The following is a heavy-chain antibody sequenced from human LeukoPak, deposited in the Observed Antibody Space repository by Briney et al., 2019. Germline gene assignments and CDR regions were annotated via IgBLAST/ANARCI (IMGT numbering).Heavy chain of an antibody. V-gene: IGHV4-38-2*02. D-gene: IGHD6-13*01. J-gene: IGHJ5*01. CDR1: GYSISNGYY. Sequence: SETLSLTCSVSGYSISNGYYWSWIRQPPGKGPEWIGTMYHSGSTYYTPSLQSRVTISIDTSTNDVSLRLTSVTATDTAVYFCARAPRQSSWYDSWGQGTLVTVSS. CDR2: MYHSGST. CDR3: ARAPRQSSWYDS.